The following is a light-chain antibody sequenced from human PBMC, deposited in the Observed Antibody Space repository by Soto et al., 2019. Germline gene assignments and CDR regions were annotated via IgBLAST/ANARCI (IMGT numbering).Light chain of an antibody. V-gene: IGLV2-8*01. Sequence: QSVLPQPPSASGSPGQSVTISCTGTKNDIGVYDFVSWYQHHPGKAPRLIIYEVVQRPSGVPDRFSGSTSGNTASLTVSGLQAADEADYFCKSYAGTNTYVFGSGTKVTVL. CDR3: KSYAGTNTYV. J-gene: IGLJ1*01. CDR1: KNDIGVYDF. CDR2: EVV.